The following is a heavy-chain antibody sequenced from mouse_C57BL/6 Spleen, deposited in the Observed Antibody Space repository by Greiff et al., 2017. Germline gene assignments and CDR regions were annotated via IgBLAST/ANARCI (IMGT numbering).Heavy chain of an antibody. J-gene: IGHJ3*01. D-gene: IGHD1-1*01. CDR2: IDLNSGGT. CDR1: GYTFTSYW. Sequence: QVQLQQPGAELVKPGASVKLSCKASGYTFTSYWMHWVKQRPGRGLEWIGRIDLNSGGTKYNEKFKSKATLTVDKPSSTAYMQLSSLTSEDSAVYYCARRITTGWFAYWGQGTLVTVSA. V-gene: IGHV1-72*01. CDR3: ARRITTGWFAY.